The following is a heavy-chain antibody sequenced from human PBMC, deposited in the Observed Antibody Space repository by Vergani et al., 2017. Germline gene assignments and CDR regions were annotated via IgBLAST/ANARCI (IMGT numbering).Heavy chain of an antibody. CDR2: IYNSGST. CDR1: GYSISSGYY. Sequence: QVQLQESGPGLVKPSETLSLTCAVSGYSISSGYYWGWIRQPPGKGLEWSGSIYNSGSTYYNPSLKGRVTISVATSKNQFSLKLSAVTAADPAVYYCARAPIAAAVRGWFDPGGQGTLVTVSS. CDR3: ARAPIAAAVRGWFDP. V-gene: IGHV4-38-2*01. D-gene: IGHD6-13*01. J-gene: IGHJ5*02.